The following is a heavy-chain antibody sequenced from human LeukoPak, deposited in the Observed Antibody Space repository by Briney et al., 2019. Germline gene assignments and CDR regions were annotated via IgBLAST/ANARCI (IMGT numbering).Heavy chain of an antibody. Sequence: ASVKVSCKASGYTFTGYYMHWVRQAPGQGLEWMEWINPNSGGTNYAQKFQGRVTMTRDTSISTAYMELSRLRSDDTAVYYCARRLRVGATRNWFDPWGQGTLVTVSS. D-gene: IGHD1-26*01. CDR3: ARRLRVGATRNWFDP. CDR1: GYTFTGYY. J-gene: IGHJ5*02. CDR2: INPNSGGT. V-gene: IGHV1-2*02.